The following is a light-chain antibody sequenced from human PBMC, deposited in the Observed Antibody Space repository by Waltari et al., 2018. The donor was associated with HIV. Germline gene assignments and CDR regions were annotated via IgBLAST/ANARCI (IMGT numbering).Light chain of an antibody. CDR3: QQYKTDPS. CDR2: KAS. CDR1: QNINNW. Sequence: DIHMTQSPSTLSAFVGDRVFITCRASQNINNWLAWYQQKPGKPPKLLIRKASVLEGGVSSRFSGSGSGTEFTLIIDSLEPDDFATYYCQQYKTDPSFGPGTRLEMK. V-gene: IGKV1-5*03. J-gene: IGKJ5*01.